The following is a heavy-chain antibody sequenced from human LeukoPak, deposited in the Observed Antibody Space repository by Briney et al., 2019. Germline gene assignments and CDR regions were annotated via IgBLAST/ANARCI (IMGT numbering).Heavy chain of an antibody. V-gene: IGHV3-23*01. J-gene: IGHJ4*02. CDR3: AKGRSIVVVTAGLFDY. Sequence: GGSLRLSCAASGFTFSSYAMSWVRQAPGKGLEWVSAISGSGGSTYYADSVKGRFTISRDNYKNTLYLQMNSLRAEDTAVYYCAKGRSIVVVTAGLFDYWGQGTLVTVSS. CDR1: GFTFSSYA. CDR2: ISGSGGST. D-gene: IGHD2-21*02.